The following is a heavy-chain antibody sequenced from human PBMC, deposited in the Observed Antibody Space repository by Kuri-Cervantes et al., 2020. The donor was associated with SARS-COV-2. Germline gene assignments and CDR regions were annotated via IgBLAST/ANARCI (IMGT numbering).Heavy chain of an antibody. D-gene: IGHD7-27*01. J-gene: IGHJ4*02. CDR1: GFIFSNYG. V-gene: IGHV3-30*02. CDR3: AKGKTGDSR. CDR2: IRYDGDNK. Sequence: GGSLRLSCAASGFIFSNYGLHWVRQAPGKGLEWVAFIRYDGDNKYYADSVKRRFTISRDNPKNTLYLQMNSLRPEDTAVYYCAKGKTGDSRWGQGTLVTVSS.